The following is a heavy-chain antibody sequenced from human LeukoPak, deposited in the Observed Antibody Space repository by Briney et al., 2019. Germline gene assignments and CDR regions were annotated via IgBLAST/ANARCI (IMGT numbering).Heavy chain of an antibody. CDR2: IYYSGST. V-gene: IGHV4-31*03. Sequence: SETLSLTCTVSGGSISSGGYYWSWIRQHPGKGLEWIGYIYYSGSTYYNPSLKSRVTISVDTSKNQFSLKLSSVTAADTAVYYCARTDPHTFNDAFDIWGQGTMVTVSS. J-gene: IGHJ3*02. CDR3: ARTDPHTFNDAFDI. CDR1: GGSISSGGYY. D-gene: IGHD2-21*02.